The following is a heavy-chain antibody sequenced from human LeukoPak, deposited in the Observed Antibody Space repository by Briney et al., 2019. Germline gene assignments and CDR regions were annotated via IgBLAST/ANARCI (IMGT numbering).Heavy chain of an antibody. V-gene: IGHV3-7*01. CDR3: ARTGVILTGYFKAYYFDY. J-gene: IGHJ4*02. CDR2: IKQDGSEI. Sequence: GGSLRLSCGTSGISFSSYWMSWVRQAPGKGLEWVANIKQDGSEIYYVDSVKGRFTISRENAKNSLYLQMNSLRAEDTAVYYCARTGVILTGYFKAYYFDYWGQGTLVTVSS. D-gene: IGHD3-9*01. CDR1: GISFSSYW.